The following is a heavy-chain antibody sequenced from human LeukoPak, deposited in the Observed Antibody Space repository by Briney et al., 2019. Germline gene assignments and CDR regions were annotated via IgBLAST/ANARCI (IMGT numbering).Heavy chain of an antibody. V-gene: IGHV3-30*02. CDR2: IRYDGSNK. CDR1: GFTFSSYG. D-gene: IGHD3-10*01. CDR3: ARENVGFGGWFDS. J-gene: IGHJ5*01. Sequence: SGGSLRLSCAASGFTFSSYGMHWVRQAPGKGLEWVAFIRYDGSNKYYADSVEVRFTISRDNSKNTVYLQMDDLRPEDTAVYYCARENVGFGGWFDSWGQGTLVAVSS.